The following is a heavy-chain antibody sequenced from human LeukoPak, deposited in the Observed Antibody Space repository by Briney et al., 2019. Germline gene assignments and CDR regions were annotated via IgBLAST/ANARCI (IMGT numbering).Heavy chain of an antibody. Sequence: ASVKVSCKASGYTFTGYYMQWVRQAPGQGLEWMGWINPNSGGTNYAQKFQGRVTMTRDTSISIAYMELSRLRSDDTAVFYCASYSGSYSSDFDYWGQGTLVTVSS. CDR3: ASYSGSYSSDFDY. CDR2: INPNSGGT. J-gene: IGHJ4*02. CDR1: GYTFTGYY. V-gene: IGHV1-2*02. D-gene: IGHD1-26*01.